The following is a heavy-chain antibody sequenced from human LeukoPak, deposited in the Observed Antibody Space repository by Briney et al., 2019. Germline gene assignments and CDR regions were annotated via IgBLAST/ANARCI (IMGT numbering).Heavy chain of an antibody. CDR1: GFTFSDYY. CDR3: ARTAYYYDSSGYDDAFDI. D-gene: IGHD3-22*01. Sequence: KPGGSLRLSCAASGFTFSDYYMSWIRQAPGKGLEWVSHISSSGSTRYYADSVKGRFTISRDNAKNSLYLQMNSLRAEDTAVYYCARTAYYYDSSGYDDAFDIWGQGTMVTVSS. V-gene: IGHV3-11*01. J-gene: IGHJ3*02. CDR2: ISSSGSTR.